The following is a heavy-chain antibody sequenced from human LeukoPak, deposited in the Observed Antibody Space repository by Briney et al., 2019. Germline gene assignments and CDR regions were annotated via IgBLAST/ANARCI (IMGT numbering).Heavy chain of an antibody. CDR3: ARDCSNGVCYPRDY. CDR2: ITTYNGDK. J-gene: IGHJ4*02. V-gene: IGHV1-18*01. Sequence: ASVKVSCRASGYTLSGYGIRWVRQAPGQGLEWVGWITTYNGDKKYAERFQGRVTITTDTSTSTYYMELRNLRTDDTATYYCARDCSNGVCYPRDYWGQGTLVSV. CDR1: GYTLSGYG. D-gene: IGHD2-8*01.